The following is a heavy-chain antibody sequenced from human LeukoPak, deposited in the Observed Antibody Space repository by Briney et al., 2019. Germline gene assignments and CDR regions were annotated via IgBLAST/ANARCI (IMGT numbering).Heavy chain of an antibody. D-gene: IGHD1-26*01. CDR3: ARRNGIFDY. J-gene: IGHJ4*02. CDR2: ISSSGSTI. CDR1: GFTFGDHA. V-gene: IGHV3-11*01. Sequence: GRSLRLSCTTSGFTFGDHAMSWVRQAPGKGLEWVSYISSSGSTIYYADSVKGRFTISRDNAKNSLYLQMNSLRAEDTAVYYCARRNGIFDYWGQGTLVAVSS.